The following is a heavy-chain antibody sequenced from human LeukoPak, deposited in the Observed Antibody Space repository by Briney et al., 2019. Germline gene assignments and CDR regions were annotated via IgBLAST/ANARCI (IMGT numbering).Heavy chain of an antibody. J-gene: IGHJ4*02. CDR2: IYHSGST. CDR3: ASRREYCSGGSCYLTERLFYY. CDR1: GYSISSGYY. Sequence: PSETLSLTCAVSGYSISSGYYWGWIRQPPGKGLEWIGSIYHSGSTYYNPSLKSRVTISVVTPKNQFSLKLSSVTAEDTAVYYCASRREYCSGGSCYLTERLFYYWGQGTLVTVSS. D-gene: IGHD2-15*01. V-gene: IGHV4-38-2*01.